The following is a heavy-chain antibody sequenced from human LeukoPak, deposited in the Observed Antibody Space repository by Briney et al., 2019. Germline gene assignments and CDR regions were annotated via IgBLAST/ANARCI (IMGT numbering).Heavy chain of an antibody. CDR3: ARGMEPYYYMDV. Sequence: GASVKVSCKASGYTFTDYYMHWVRQAPGQGLEWMGWINPNHGGTHYAQKFQGRVTMTRDTSISTAYMELSRLRSDDTAVYYCARGMEPYYYMDVWGKGTTVTVSS. CDR2: INPNHGGT. D-gene: IGHD1-26*01. CDR1: GYTFTDYY. V-gene: IGHV1-2*02. J-gene: IGHJ6*03.